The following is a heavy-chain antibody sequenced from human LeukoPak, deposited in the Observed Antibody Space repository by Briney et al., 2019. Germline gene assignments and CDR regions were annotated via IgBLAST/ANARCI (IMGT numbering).Heavy chain of an antibody. Sequence: GGSLRLSCAASGFTFSSYGMHWVRQAPGNGLEWVSVIWYDGNNKYYADSVKGRFTISRDNSKNTLYLKMNSLRAEDTAVYYCAKDRRKMAAVDFDYWGQGTLVTVSS. CDR2: IWYDGNNK. V-gene: IGHV3-33*06. D-gene: IGHD5-24*01. CDR3: AKDRRKMAAVDFDY. J-gene: IGHJ4*02. CDR1: GFTFSSYG.